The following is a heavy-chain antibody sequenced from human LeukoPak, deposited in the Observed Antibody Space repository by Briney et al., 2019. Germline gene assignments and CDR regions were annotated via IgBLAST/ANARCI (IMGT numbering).Heavy chain of an antibody. J-gene: IGHJ4*02. V-gene: IGHV1-18*01. CDR3: ARDLEEYSSGWYVRGAFDY. CDR1: GYTFTSYG. CDR2: ISAYNGNT. Sequence: ASVKVSRKASGYTFTSYGISWVRQAPGQGLEWMGWISAYNGNTNYAQKLQGRVTMTTDTSTSTAYMELRSLRSDDTAVYYCARDLEEYSSGWYVRGAFDYWGQGTLVTVSS. D-gene: IGHD6-19*01.